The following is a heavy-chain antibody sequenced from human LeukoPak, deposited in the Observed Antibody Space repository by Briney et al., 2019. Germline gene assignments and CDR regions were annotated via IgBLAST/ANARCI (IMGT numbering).Heavy chain of an antibody. Sequence: ETLSLTCVVYDGSFSGYYWSWIRQPPGKGLEWIGEINHSGTTNYNPSLKSRVTISVDTFKNQFSLNLSSVTAADTAVYYCARMAGGSSWLPADYWGQGTLVTVSS. D-gene: IGHD6-13*01. CDR1: DGSFSGYY. CDR2: INHSGTT. CDR3: ARMAGGSSWLPADY. J-gene: IGHJ4*02. V-gene: IGHV4-34*01.